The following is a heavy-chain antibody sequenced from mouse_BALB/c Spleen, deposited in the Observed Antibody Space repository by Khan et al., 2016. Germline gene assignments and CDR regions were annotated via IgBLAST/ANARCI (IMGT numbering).Heavy chain of an antibody. V-gene: IGHV3-2*02. CDR3: ARGDYDGTYYGMDF. CDR2: ITYSGST. CDR1: GYSITSDYA. D-gene: IGHD2-4*01. J-gene: IGHJ4*01. Sequence: EVQLQESGPGLVKPSQSLSVTCTVTGYSITSDYAWNWIRQFPGNKLEWMGYITYSGSTSYNPSLKSRISIPRDTSKNQFFLQLHSVTTEDTATYVCARGDYDGTYYGMDFWGQGTSVTVSS.